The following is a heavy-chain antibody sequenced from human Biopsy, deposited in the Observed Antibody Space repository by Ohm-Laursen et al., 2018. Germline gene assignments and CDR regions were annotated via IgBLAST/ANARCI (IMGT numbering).Heavy chain of an antibody. D-gene: IGHD3-3*01. J-gene: IGHJ5*02. V-gene: IGHV4-59*01. CDR2: VYNGGIT. Sequence: PSQTLSLTCTVSGDSIISYYWTWIRQPPGKGLEWIGHVYNGGITNYNPSLKSRVTISKDTSKNQFSLQVNSVTAADTAVYYCARTPRDSFWSGSYKRGLWFDPWGQGTLVIVSS. CDR3: ARTPRDSFWSGSYKRGLWFDP. CDR1: GDSIISYY.